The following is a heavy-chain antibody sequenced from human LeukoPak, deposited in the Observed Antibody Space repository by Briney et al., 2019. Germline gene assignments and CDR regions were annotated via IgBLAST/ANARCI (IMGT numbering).Heavy chain of an antibody. CDR1: GFTFSSYW. J-gene: IGHJ4*02. D-gene: IGHD1-26*01. Sequence: GGSLRLSCAASGFTFSSYWMSWVRQAPGKGLEWVANIKQDGSEKYYVDSVKGRFTISRDNAKNSLYLQMNSLRAEDTALYYCAKAAGDSGSYWGYYFDYWGQGTLVTVSS. CDR2: IKQDGSEK. CDR3: AKAAGDSGSYWGYYFDY. V-gene: IGHV3-7*03.